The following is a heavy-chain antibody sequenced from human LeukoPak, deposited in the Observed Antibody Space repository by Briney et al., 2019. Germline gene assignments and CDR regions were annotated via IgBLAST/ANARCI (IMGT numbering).Heavy chain of an antibody. CDR3: AKTGGAIFSPDY. J-gene: IGHJ4*02. D-gene: IGHD3-10*01. CDR1: GFSFSTFV. CDR2: ISYDGSNK. V-gene: IGHV3-30*18. Sequence: GGSLRLSCAASGFSFSTFVMHWVRQAPGKGLEWVAVISYDGSNKYYADSVKGRFTISRDNSKNTLYLQMNSLRAEDTAVYYCAKTGGAIFSPDYWGQGTLVTVSS.